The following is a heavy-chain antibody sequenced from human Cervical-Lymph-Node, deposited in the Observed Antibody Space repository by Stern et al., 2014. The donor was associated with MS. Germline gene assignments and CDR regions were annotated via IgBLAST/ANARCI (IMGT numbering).Heavy chain of an antibody. CDR3: TRAADLYYYYGMDV. J-gene: IGHJ6*02. V-gene: IGHV4-59*01. CDR2: VFYTGST. Sequence: VQLVESGPGLVKPSETLSLTCTVSGGFISSYYSSWIRQPPGKALQWIGNVFYTGSTHYNPSFKSRVTISLDTSKNQVSLNLNSVTTADTAVYYCTRAADLYYYYGMDVWGQGATVIVSS. CDR1: GGFISSYY.